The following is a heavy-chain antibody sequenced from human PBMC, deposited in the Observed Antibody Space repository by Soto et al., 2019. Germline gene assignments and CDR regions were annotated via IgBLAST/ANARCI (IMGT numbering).Heavy chain of an antibody. Sequence: PGESLKISCKGSGYSFAGYWITWVRQKPGKGLEWMGRIDPSDSQTYYSPSFRGHVTISVTKSITTVFLQWSSLRASDTAMYYCARQIYDSDTGPNFQYYLDFWGRGALVTVSS. CDR3: ARQIYDSDTGPNFQYYLDF. D-gene: IGHD3-22*01. CDR2: IDPSDSQT. J-gene: IGHJ4*02. V-gene: IGHV5-10-1*01. CDR1: GYSFAGYW.